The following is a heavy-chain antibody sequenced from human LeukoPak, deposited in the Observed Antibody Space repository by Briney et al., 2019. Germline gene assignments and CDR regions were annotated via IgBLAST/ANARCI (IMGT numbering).Heavy chain of an antibody. CDR2: IWYDGSNK. Sequence: GGSLRLSCAASGFTFSSYGMHWVRQAPGKGLEWVAVIWYDGSNKYYADSVKGRFTVSRDNSKNTLYLQMNSLRAEDTAVYYCARDSTIFGVVSPQVYGMDVWGQGTTVTVSS. D-gene: IGHD3-3*01. J-gene: IGHJ6*02. CDR1: GFTFSSYG. CDR3: ARDSTIFGVVSPQVYGMDV. V-gene: IGHV3-33*08.